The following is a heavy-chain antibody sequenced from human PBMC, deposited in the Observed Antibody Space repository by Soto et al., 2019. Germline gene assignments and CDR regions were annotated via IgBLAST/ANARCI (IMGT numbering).Heavy chain of an antibody. V-gene: IGHV2-5*01. Sequence: QITLQESGPTLVKPTQTLPLTCTFSGFSFTTAGVAVGWFRQTPGGALEWLTLIYYNDDRRFTPSLKTRLTITGDTSKNQVVLSLTNVDPGDTATYFCAHSDGGYEIIYFDFWGQGIPVTVSS. CDR2: IYYNDDR. CDR3: AHSDGGYEIIYFDF. CDR1: GFSFTTAGVA. D-gene: IGHD5-12*01. J-gene: IGHJ4*02.